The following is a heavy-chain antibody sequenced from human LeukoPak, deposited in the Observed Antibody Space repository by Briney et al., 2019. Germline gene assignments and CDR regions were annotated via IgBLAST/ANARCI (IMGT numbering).Heavy chain of an antibody. CDR2: ISWNSGSI. Sequence: PGGSLRLSCAASGFTFDDYAMHWVRQAPGKGLAWVSGISWNSGSIGYADSVKGRFTISRDNAKNSLYLQMNSLRAEDTALYYCAKDIEAAAGYFDYWGEGTLVTVSS. V-gene: IGHV3-9*01. D-gene: IGHD6-13*01. CDR3: AKDIEAAAGYFDY. CDR1: GFTFDDYA. J-gene: IGHJ4*02.